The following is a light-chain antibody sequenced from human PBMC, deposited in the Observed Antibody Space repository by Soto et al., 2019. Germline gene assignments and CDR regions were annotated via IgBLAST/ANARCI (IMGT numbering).Light chain of an antibody. CDR3: QSYDSSLSGWV. Sequence: QSVLTQPPSVSGAPGQRVTISCTGSSSNIGAGYDVHWYQQVPGTAPKLLIHGNSNRPSGVPDRFSGSKSGTSASLAITGLQAEDEADYYCQSYDSSLSGWVFGGGTKLTAL. J-gene: IGLJ3*02. V-gene: IGLV1-40*01. CDR1: SSNIGAGYD. CDR2: GNS.